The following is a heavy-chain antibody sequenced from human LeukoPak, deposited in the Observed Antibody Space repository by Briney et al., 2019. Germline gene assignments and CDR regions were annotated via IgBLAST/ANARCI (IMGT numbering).Heavy chain of an antibody. Sequence: SETLSLTCAVYDGPFSSFYWTWIRQPPGKGLEWIGEISHTGRTNYNPSLKSRVTISVDTSKNQSSLNLTSVTAADTAMYYCAGGVSIAAGYFDLWGRGTLVAVSS. CDR2: ISHTGRT. D-gene: IGHD6-25*01. CDR3: AGGVSIAAGYFDL. J-gene: IGHJ2*01. CDR1: DGPFSSFY. V-gene: IGHV4-34*01.